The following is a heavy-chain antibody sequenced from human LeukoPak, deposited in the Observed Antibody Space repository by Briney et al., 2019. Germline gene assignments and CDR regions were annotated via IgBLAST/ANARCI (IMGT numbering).Heavy chain of an antibody. CDR1: GGSMSSYY. J-gene: IGHJ6*03. V-gene: IGHV4-59*01. CDR2: IYHSGST. D-gene: IGHD3-16*02. CDR3: ARVTYDYVWGSYRYGDYYYYMDV. Sequence: PSETLSLTCTVSGGSMSSYYWSWIRQSPGKGLEWIGYIYHSGSTDYNSSLKSRVTISEDTSKKQFSLKVSSVTAADTAVYYCARVTYDYVWGSYRYGDYYYYMDVWGKGTTVTISS.